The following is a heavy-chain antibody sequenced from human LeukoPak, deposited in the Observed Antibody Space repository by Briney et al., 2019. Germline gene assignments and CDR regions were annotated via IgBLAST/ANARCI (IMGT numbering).Heavy chain of an antibody. Sequence: GGSLRLSCAASGFTFSSYSMNWVRQAPGKGLEWVSSISSSSSYIYYADSVKGRFTISRDNAKNSLYLQMNSLRAEDTAVYYCARGAVLGYYYDSSGYYLDYWGQGTLVTVSS. CDR1: GFTFSSYS. CDR3: ARGAVLGYYYDSSGYYLDY. V-gene: IGHV3-21*01. D-gene: IGHD3-22*01. J-gene: IGHJ4*02. CDR2: ISSSSSYI.